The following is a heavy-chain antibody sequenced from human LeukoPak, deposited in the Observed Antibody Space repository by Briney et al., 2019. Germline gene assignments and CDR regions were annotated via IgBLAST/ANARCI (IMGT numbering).Heavy chain of an antibody. CDR1: GYTFTSYG. Sequence: ASVKLSCKASGYTFTSYGISWVRQAPGQGLEWMGCISAYNGNTNYAQKLQGRVTMTTDTSTSTAYMELRSLRSDDTAVYYCARVVTYYYDSSGPYYFDYWGQGTLVTVSS. CDR2: ISAYNGNT. D-gene: IGHD3-22*01. V-gene: IGHV1-18*01. J-gene: IGHJ4*02. CDR3: ARVVTYYYDSSGPYYFDY.